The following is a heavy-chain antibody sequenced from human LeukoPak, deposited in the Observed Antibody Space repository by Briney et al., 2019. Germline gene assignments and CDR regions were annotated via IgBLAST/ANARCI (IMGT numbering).Heavy chain of an antibody. CDR2: IRSDGSDT. Sequence: GGSPRLSCAVSGFTFSDTWMHWVRQAPGEGLVWVSRIRSDGSDTRYAESVKGRFTISRDNAKNTLYLQTNSLRAEDTAVYYCAKDVRSGSPYYWGQGTLVTVSS. V-gene: IGHV3-74*01. CDR3: AKDVRSGSPYY. CDR1: GFTFSDTW. D-gene: IGHD1-26*01. J-gene: IGHJ4*02.